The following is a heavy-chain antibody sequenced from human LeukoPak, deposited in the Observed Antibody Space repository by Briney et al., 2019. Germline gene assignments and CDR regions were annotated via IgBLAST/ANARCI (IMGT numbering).Heavy chain of an antibody. CDR2: IDSDGSST. CDR3: ARDHRDYYFDY. J-gene: IGHJ4*02. Sequence: PGGSLRLSCAASGFTFSSYWMHWVRQAPGKGLVWVSRIDSDGSSTIYADSVKGRFTISSDNAKNTLYLQMNSLRAEDTAVYYCARDHRDYYFDYWGQGTLVTVSS. V-gene: IGHV3-74*01. CDR1: GFTFSSYW.